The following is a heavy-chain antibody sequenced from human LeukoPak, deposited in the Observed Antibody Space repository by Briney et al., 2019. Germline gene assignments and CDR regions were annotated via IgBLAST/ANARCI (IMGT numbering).Heavy chain of an antibody. J-gene: IGHJ5*02. CDR1: GYTFTGYY. V-gene: IGHV1-2*06. D-gene: IGHD3-10*01. CDR2: INPNSGGT. CDR3: ARLSTNGETNWFDP. Sequence: ASVKVSCKASGYTFTGYYMHWVRQAPGQGLEWMGRINPNSGGTNYAQKFQGRVTITRDTSASTAYMELSSLRSEDTAVYYCARLSTNGETNWFDPWGQGTLVTVSS.